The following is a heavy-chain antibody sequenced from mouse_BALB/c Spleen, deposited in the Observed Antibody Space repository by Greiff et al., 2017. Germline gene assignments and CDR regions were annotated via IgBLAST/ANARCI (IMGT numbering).Heavy chain of an antibody. CDR3: ARDRGGGFDY. V-gene: IGHV7-3*02. CDR2: IRNTANGYTT. Sequence: EVQVVESGGGLVQPGGSLRLSCATSGFTFTDYYMSWVRQPPGKALEWLGFIRNTANGYTTESSASVKGRFTISSDNSQSILYLQMNTLRAEDTATYFCARDRGGGFDYWGQGTTLTVSA. CDR1: GFTFTDYY. J-gene: IGHJ2*01.